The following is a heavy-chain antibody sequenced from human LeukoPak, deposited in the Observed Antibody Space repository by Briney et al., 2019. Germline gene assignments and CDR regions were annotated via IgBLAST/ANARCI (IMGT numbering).Heavy chain of an antibody. D-gene: IGHD1-26*01. CDR1: GYTFTGYY. V-gene: IGHV1-2*02. J-gene: IGHJ5*02. CDR3: ARESRDLGGDNWFDP. CDR2: INPNSGGT. Sequence: VASVKVSCKASGYTFTGYYMHWVRQAPGQGLEWMGWINPNSGGTNYAQKFQGRVTMTRDTSISTAYMELSRLRSEDTAVYYCARESRDLGGDNWFDPWGQGTLVTVSS.